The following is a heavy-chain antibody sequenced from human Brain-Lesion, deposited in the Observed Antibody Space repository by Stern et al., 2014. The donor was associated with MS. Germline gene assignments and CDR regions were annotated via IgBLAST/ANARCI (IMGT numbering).Heavy chain of an antibody. CDR1: GYTLTELS. CDR2: FDPEDGET. J-gene: IGHJ4*02. CDR3: ATLSPGAGGNYYRHFDY. Sequence: QDQLVQSGAEVKKPGASVKVSCKVSGYTLTELSMHWVRQAPRKGLGWMGGFDPEDGETIYAQKFQGRVTMTEDTSTDTAYMELSSLRSEDTAVYYCATLSPGAGGNYYRHFDYWGQGTLVTVSS. D-gene: IGHD1-26*01. V-gene: IGHV1-24*01.